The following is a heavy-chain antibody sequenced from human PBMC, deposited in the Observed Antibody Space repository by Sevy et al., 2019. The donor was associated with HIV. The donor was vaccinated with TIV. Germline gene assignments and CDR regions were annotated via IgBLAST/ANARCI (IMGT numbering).Heavy chain of an antibody. CDR2: IFSAGTT. D-gene: IGHD6-19*01. CDR3: ARARFGSSGWPPYFDF. J-gene: IGHJ4*02. V-gene: IGHV3-66*01. CDR1: GITDSFKS. Sequence: GGSLRLSCTVSGITDSFKSITWVRQAPGKGLECVSIIFSAGTTYYADSVKGRFTISRDNSKDTVSLQMNNLRVEDTAVYYCARARFGSSGWPPYFDFWGQGTLVTVSS.